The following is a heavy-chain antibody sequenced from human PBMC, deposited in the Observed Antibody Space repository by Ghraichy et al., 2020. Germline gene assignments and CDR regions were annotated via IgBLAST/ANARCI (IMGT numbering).Heavy chain of an antibody. J-gene: IGHJ4*02. CDR3: ARENSSSWAYFDY. V-gene: IGHV3-53*01. CDR2: IYSGGST. D-gene: IGHD6-13*01. Sequence: SCAASGFTVSSNYMSWVRQAPGKGLEWVSVIYSGGSTYYADSVKGRFTISRDNSKNTLYLQMNSLRAEDTAVYYCARENSSSWAYFDYWGQGTLVTVSS. CDR1: GFTVSSNY.